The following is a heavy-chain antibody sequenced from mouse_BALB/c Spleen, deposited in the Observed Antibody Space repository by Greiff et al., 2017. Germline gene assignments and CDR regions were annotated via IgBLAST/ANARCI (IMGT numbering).Heavy chain of an antibody. D-gene: IGHD2-3*01. Sequence: EVNVVESGGGLVQPGGSLKLSCAASGFTFSSYTMSWVRQTPEKRLEWVAYISNGGGSTYYPDTVKGRFTISRDNAKTTLYLQMSSLKSEDTAMYYCARRDGYSWYFDVWGAGTTVTVAS. CDR3: ARRDGYSWYFDV. J-gene: IGHJ1*01. CDR1: GFTFSSYT. CDR2: ISNGGGST. V-gene: IGHV5-12-2*01.